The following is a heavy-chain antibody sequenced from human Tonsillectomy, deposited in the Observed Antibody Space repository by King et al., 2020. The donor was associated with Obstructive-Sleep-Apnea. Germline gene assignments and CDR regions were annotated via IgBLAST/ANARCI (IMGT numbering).Heavy chain of an antibody. D-gene: IGHD3-9*01. CDR2: TYYNGRT. Sequence: LQLQESGPGLVKPSETLSLTCTVSGDSVSSGNYYWSWIRQPPGKGPEWVGDTYYNGRTKYNPALKSRVNLSVDMSKNQFSLNPSSVTAADTAVYYCARDYDIGWLAMDVWGQGTTVTVSS. V-gene: IGHV4-61*01. CDR3: ARDYDIGWLAMDV. J-gene: IGHJ6*02. CDR1: GDSVSSGNYY.